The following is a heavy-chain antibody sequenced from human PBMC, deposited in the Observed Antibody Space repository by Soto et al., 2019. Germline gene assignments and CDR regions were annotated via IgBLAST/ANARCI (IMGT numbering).Heavy chain of an antibody. J-gene: IGHJ3*02. CDR2: IKQDGSEK. V-gene: IGHV3-7*01. D-gene: IGHD7-27*01. Sequence: PGGSLRLSCAASGFTLKSYWMSWVRQAPGKGLEWVANIKQDGSEKYYVDSVKGRFTISRDNAKNSLYLQMNSLRAEDTAVYYCPGVRFDIWGQGTMVTVSS. CDR1: GFTLKSYW. CDR3: PGVRFDI.